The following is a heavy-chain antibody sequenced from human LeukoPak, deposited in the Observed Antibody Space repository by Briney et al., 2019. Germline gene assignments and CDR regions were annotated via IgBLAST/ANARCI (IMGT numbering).Heavy chain of an antibody. CDR1: GYTFENYG. Sequence: GASVKVSCKASGYTFENYGITWVRQAPGQGLEWMGWISGYNGNTDYAEKLQGRVTMTTDTSTSTAYMELRSLRSDDTAVYYCAGTTAGATEGAFDIWGQGTMVTVSS. J-gene: IGHJ3*02. CDR3: AGTTAGATEGAFDI. D-gene: IGHD1-26*01. CDR2: ISGYNGNT. V-gene: IGHV1-18*01.